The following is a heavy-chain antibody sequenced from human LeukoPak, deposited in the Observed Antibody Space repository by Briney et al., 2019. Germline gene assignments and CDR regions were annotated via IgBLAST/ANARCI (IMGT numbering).Heavy chain of an antibody. V-gene: IGHV3-23*01. J-gene: IGHJ4*02. CDR1: GFTFSPYA. Sequence: GGSPRLSCEASGFTFSPYAMTWVRQTPGKGLEWVSSLSGSGASAYYADSVKGRFIISRDNSKNTLYLQMNSLRAEDTAVYYCAKGQDTYGHPFDYWGQGTLVTVSS. D-gene: IGHD5-18*01. CDR3: AKGQDTYGHPFDY. CDR2: LSGSGASA.